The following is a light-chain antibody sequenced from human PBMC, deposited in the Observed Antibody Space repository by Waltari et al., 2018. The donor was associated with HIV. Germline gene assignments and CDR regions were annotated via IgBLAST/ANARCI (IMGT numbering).Light chain of an antibody. Sequence: QSVLTQPPSVSAGPGQKVTISCSGSSPHIGKSYGSWYQQVPETAPKLLIYDNDKRPSGIPDRFSGSKSGTSATLGITGLQTADEADYYCGTWDSSLSAMVFGGGTKLTVL. CDR1: SPHIGKSY. J-gene: IGLJ2*01. CDR2: DND. V-gene: IGLV1-51*01. CDR3: GTWDSSLSAMV.